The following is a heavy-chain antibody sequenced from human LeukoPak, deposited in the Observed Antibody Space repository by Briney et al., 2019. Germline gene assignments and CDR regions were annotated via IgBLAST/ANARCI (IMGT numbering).Heavy chain of an antibody. CDR3: AKDYCRDGNCPFPFLGS. V-gene: IGHV3-53*01. CDR2: ITGTGGK. D-gene: IGHD2-15*01. CDR1: GFTVGSNY. Sequence: GGSLRLSCAASGFTVGSNYMSWVRQAPGKGLEWVSIITGTGGKYYGDSVKGRFVLSRDNFKNTVYMQMSSLRAEDTATYYCAKDYCRDGNCPFPFLGSWGQGTLVTVSS. J-gene: IGHJ4*02.